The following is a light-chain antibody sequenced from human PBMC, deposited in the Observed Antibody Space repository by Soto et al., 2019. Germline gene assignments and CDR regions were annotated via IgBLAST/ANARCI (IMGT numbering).Light chain of an antibody. V-gene: IGLV1-40*01. J-gene: IGLJ1*01. CDR1: SSNIGAGYD. CDR3: QSYDSSLSGYV. Sequence: QPVLTQPPSVSGAPGQRVTIPCTGSSSNIGAGYDVHWYQQLPGTAPKLLIYANTNRASGVPDRFSGSKSGTSASLAITGLQAEDEADYYCQSYDSSLSGYVFGTGTKLTVL. CDR2: ANT.